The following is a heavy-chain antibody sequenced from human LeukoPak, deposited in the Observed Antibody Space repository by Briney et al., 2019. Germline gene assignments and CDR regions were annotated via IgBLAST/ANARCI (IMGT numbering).Heavy chain of an antibody. D-gene: IGHD2-21*02. J-gene: IGHJ5*02. V-gene: IGHV3-23*01. Sequence: GGSLRLFCAASGFPFSNHAMSWVRQPPGKGLERVSAISNGNTYYADSVRGRFTISRDDSKNMVYLQMNSLRVEDTARYYCVREAGYCASVCLKSNWFDPWGQGTLVTVSS. CDR1: GFPFSNHA. CDR2: ISNGNT. CDR3: VREAGYCASVCLKSNWFDP.